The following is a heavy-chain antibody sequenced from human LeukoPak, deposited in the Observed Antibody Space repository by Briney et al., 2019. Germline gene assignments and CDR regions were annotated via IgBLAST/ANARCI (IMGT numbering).Heavy chain of an antibody. V-gene: IGHV4-59*01. CDR2: IYYSGST. D-gene: IGHD3-3*01. CDR1: GVSISSYY. Sequence: PSETLSLTCTVSGVSISSYYWSWIRQPPGKGLEWIGYIYYSGSTNYNPSLKSRVTISEDPSKNQFSLKQSSVTAAETAVYYCARLYYDFWSGYNWFDPWGRGTLVTVSS. J-gene: IGHJ5*02. CDR3: ARLYYDFWSGYNWFDP.